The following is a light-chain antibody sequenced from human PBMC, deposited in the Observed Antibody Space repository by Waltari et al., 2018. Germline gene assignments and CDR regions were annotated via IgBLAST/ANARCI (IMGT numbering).Light chain of an antibody. J-gene: IGLJ2*01. CDR2: EVS. CDR1: TSYVGIYTR. CDR3: SSYTSSSTLV. V-gene: IGLV2-14*02. Sequence: QSALPQPASVSGSPGQAIPIPCTGTTSYVGIYTRVPWYQHPPAKAPNLLFFEVSERPSGVSNRFSGSKSGNTASLTISGLQAEDEADYYCSSYTSSSTLVFGGGTKLTVL.